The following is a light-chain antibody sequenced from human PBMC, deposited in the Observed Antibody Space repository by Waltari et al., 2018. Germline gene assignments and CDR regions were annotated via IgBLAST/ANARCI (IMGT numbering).Light chain of an antibody. CDR3: QQRSNWPVFT. CDR2: DAS. J-gene: IGKJ3*01. CDR1: QSVSSY. V-gene: IGKV3-11*01. Sequence: EIVLTQSPATLSLSPGERATLSCRASQSVSSYLAWYQTKPGQAPRLLIYDASNRATGFPARFSGSGSGTDFTLTISSLGPEDFAVYYCQQRSNWPVFTFGPGTKVDIK.